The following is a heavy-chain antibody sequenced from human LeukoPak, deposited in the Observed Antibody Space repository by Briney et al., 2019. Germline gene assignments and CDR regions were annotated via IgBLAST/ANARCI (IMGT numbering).Heavy chain of an antibody. Sequence: ASVKVSCKASGGTFSSYAISWVRQAPGQGLEWMGGIIPIFGTANYAQKFQGRVTITADESTSTAYMELSSLRSEDTAVYYCARAPAYYYGSGKGYYYYYMDVWGKGTTVTISS. D-gene: IGHD3-10*01. CDR2: IIPIFGTA. J-gene: IGHJ6*03. CDR1: GGTFSSYA. V-gene: IGHV1-69*13. CDR3: ARAPAYYYGSGKGYYYYYMDV.